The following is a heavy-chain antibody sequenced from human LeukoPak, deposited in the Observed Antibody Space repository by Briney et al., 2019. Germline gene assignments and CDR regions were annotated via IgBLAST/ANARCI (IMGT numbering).Heavy chain of an antibody. Sequence: ASVKVSCKASGYTFTSHNMHWVRQAPVQGLEWMGIVTPSGDSTSYAQKFQGRVTMTRDTSTSTVYIDLSSLRSEDTAVYYCARDSSSWAFDYWGQGTQVTVSS. D-gene: IGHD6-13*01. CDR1: GYTFTSHN. V-gene: IGHV1-46*01. CDR3: ARDSSSWAFDY. CDR2: VTPSGDST. J-gene: IGHJ4*02.